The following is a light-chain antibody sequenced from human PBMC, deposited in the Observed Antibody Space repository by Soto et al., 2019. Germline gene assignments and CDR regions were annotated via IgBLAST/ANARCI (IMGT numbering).Light chain of an antibody. V-gene: IGKV2-30*01. CDR2: RVS. CDR1: QSLVYTDGNTY. J-gene: IGKJ4*01. CDR3: KQGTHWPLT. Sequence: DVVMTQSPLSLPVTLGQPASISCRSSQSLVYTDGNTYLSWFQHRPGQSPRRLIYRVSNRDSGVPDRFSGSGSGTDFTLKISRVEAEDVGVYYCKQGTHWPLTFGGGTKVDIK.